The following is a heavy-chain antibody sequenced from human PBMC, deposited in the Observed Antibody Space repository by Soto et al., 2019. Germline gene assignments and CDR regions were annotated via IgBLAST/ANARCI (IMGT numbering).Heavy chain of an antibody. J-gene: IGHJ6*02. D-gene: IGHD3-3*01. Sequence: PGGSLRLSCAASGFTFSSYAMSWVRQAPGKGLEWVSAISGSGGSTYYADSVKGRFTISRDNSKNTLYLQMNSLRAEDTAVYYCAKDQSKDYDFWSGYRSPYYYYGMDVWGQGTTVTVS. CDR1: GFTFSSYA. CDR2: ISGSGGST. V-gene: IGHV3-23*01. CDR3: AKDQSKDYDFWSGYRSPYYYYGMDV.